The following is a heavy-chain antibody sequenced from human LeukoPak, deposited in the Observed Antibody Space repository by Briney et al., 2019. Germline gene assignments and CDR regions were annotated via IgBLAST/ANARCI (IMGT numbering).Heavy chain of an antibody. V-gene: IGHV4-59*01. J-gene: IGHJ4*02. Sequence: SGTLSLTCTVSGGSISSYYWSWIRQPPGKGLEWIGYIYYSGSNNYNPSLKSRVTISVDTSKNQFSLKLSSVTAADTAVYYCARDGSGTSCYTDWGQGTLVTVSS. D-gene: IGHD2-2*02. CDR3: ARDGSGTSCYTD. CDR1: GGSISSYY. CDR2: IYYSGSN.